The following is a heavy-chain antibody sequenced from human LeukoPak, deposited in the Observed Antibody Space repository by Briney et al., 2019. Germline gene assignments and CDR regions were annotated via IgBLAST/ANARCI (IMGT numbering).Heavy chain of an antibody. CDR2: INPDSGAT. CDR1: GYTFTGYY. D-gene: IGHD5-12*01. V-gene: IGHV1-2*02. Sequence: ASVKVSCKASGYTFTGYYMHWVRQAPGQGLEWMGWINPDSGATDYAQKFQGRVTLTGDTSITTAYMELSRLTSDDTAVYYCAREGSSAINTNWFDPWGQGTLVAVSS. CDR3: AREGSSAINTNWFDP. J-gene: IGHJ5*02.